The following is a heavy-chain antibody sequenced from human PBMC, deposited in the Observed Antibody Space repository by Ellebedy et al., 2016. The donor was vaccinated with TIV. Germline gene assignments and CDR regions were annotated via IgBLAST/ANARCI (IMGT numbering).Heavy chain of an antibody. CDR3: ARQVYSSSSNWFDT. Sequence: GESLKISCKGSGYSFSRNWIAWLRQMPGKGLEWMGMIYPGNSDTRYSPSFQGRVTISADKSISIAYLEWSSLKASDTAMYFCARQVYSSSSNWFDTWGQGTLVTVSS. CDR1: GYSFSRNW. CDR2: IYPGNSDT. J-gene: IGHJ5*02. V-gene: IGHV5-51*01. D-gene: IGHD6-6*01.